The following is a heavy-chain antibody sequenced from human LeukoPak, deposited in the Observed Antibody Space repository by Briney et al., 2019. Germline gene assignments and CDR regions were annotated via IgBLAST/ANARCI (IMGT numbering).Heavy chain of an antibody. CDR2: IAPAGTT. J-gene: IGHJ3*02. Sequence: PGGSLRLSCAASGFTFSSYWMHWVRQAPGKGLEWVSYIAPAGTTYYADSVKGRFTIFRDNAKTSLYLQMSNLRADDTAVYYCARDLGPHRSSPNTGAFDIWGQGTMVTVSS. CDR3: ARDLGPHRSSPNTGAFDI. D-gene: IGHD6-6*01. V-gene: IGHV3-48*04. CDR1: GFTFSSYW.